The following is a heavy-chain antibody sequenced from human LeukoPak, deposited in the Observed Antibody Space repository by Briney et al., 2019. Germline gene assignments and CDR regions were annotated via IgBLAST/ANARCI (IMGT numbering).Heavy chain of an antibody. CDR2: ISYDGSNK. Sequence: QSGGSLRLSCAASGFTFSSYAMFWVRQAPGKGLEWVAVISYDGSNKYYADSVKGRFTISRDNSKNTLYLQMNSLRAEDTAIYYCATDGLGVLPGDAFDIWGQGTMVTVTS. J-gene: IGHJ3*02. D-gene: IGHD3-10*01. V-gene: IGHV3-30-3*01. CDR1: GFTFSSYA. CDR3: ATDGLGVLPGDAFDI.